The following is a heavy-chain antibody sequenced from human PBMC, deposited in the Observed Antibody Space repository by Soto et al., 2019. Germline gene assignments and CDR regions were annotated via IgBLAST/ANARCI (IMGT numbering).Heavy chain of an antibody. J-gene: IGHJ3*02. D-gene: IGHD3-22*01. CDR1: GGSISSGGYS. Sequence: QLQLQESGSGLVKPSQTLSLTCAVSGGSISSGGYSWSWIRQPPGKGLEWIGYIYHSGSTYYNPSLKSRVTISVDMSKNQFSLKLSSVTAADTAVYYCARAGYYYDSSGYYIDAFDSWGQGTMVTVSS. CDR3: ARAGYYYDSSGYYIDAFDS. V-gene: IGHV4-30-2*01. CDR2: IYHSGST.